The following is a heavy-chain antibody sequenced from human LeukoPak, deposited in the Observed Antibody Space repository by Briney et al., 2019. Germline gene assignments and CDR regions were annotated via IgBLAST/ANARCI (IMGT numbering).Heavy chain of an antibody. CDR3: ARGRGTDYGDYGVSYYYYMDV. Sequence: ASVKVSCKASGYTFTNYGISWVRQAPGQGLEWMGWISAYNGNTNYAQKLQGRVTMTTDTSTSTAYMELRSLRSDDTAVYYCARGRGTDYGDYGVSYYYYMDVWGKGTTVTVSS. CDR1: GYTFTNYG. D-gene: IGHD4-17*01. V-gene: IGHV1-18*01. J-gene: IGHJ6*03. CDR2: ISAYNGNT.